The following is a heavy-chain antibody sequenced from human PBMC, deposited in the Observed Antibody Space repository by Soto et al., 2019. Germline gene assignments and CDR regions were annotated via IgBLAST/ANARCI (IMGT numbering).Heavy chain of an antibody. CDR3: SRPLSSGYSYET. CDR1: GDSIGSSTYY. J-gene: IGHJ5*02. D-gene: IGHD5-18*01. Sequence: SETLSLTCTVSGDSIGSSTYYWGWIRQPPGKGLEWVGSVYYSGNTYYNPSLKSRVTISVDTSKNQFSLKLNSVTAADTAVYYCSRPLSSGYSYETWGQGTLVTVSS. V-gene: IGHV4-39*01. CDR2: VYYSGNT.